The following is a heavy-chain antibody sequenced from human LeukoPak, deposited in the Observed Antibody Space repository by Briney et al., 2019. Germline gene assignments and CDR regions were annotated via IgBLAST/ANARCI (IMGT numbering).Heavy chain of an antibody. D-gene: IGHD3-22*01. CDR1: GGTFSSYA. CDR2: IIPILGIA. V-gene: IGHV1-69*04. CDR3: ARGDTGDSSGYLISANFDY. J-gene: IGHJ4*02. Sequence: ASVKVSCKASGGTFSSYAISWVRQAPGQGLEWMGRIIPILGIANYAQKFQGRVTITADKSTSTAYMELSSLRSEDTAVYYCARGDTGDSSGYLISANFDYWGQGTLVTVSS.